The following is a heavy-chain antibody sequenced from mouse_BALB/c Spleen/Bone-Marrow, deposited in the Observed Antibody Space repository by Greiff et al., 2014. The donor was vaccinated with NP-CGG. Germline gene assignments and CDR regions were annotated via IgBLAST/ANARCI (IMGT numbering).Heavy chain of an antibody. Sequence: QVQLKESGAELVKPGASVKLSCKASGYTFTSYYMYWVKQRPGQGLEGIGGINPSNGGTNFNEKFKSKATLTVDKSSSTAYMQLSSLTSEDSAVYYCTREAYYDYDYFDYWGQGTTLTVSS. V-gene: IGHV1S81*02. D-gene: IGHD2-4*01. CDR3: TREAYYDYDYFDY. J-gene: IGHJ2*01. CDR2: INPSNGGT. CDR1: GYTFTSYY.